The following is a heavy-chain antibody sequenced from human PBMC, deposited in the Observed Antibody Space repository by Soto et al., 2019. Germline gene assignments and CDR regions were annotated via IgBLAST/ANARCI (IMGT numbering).Heavy chain of an antibody. J-gene: IGHJ6*03. V-gene: IGHV1-8*01. CDR1: GYTFTSYD. CDR2: MNPNSGNT. Sequence: QVQLVQSGAEVKKSGASVKVSCKASGYTFTSYDINWVRQATGQGLEWMGWMNPNSGNTGYAQKFQGRVTMTRNTSISTAYMELSSLRAEDTAVYYCARGDYDILYYYYYYMDVWGKGTTVTVSS. CDR3: ARGDYDILYYYYYYMDV. D-gene: IGHD3-9*01.